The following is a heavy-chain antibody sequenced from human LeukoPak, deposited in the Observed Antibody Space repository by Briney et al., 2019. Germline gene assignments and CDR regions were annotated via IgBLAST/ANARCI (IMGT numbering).Heavy chain of an antibody. V-gene: IGHV4-59*01. Sequence: SQTLSLTCTVSGGSISSYYWSWIRQPPGKGLEWIGYIYYSGSTNYNPSLKSRVTISVDTSKNQFSLKLSSVTAADTAVYYCARDSGTTGEVKFDPWGQGTLVTVSS. D-gene: IGHD3-10*01. J-gene: IGHJ5*02. CDR3: ARDSGTTGEVKFDP. CDR1: GGSISSYY. CDR2: IYYSGST.